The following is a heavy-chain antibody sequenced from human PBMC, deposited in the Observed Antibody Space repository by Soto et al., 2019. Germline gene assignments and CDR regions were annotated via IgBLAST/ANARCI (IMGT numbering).Heavy chain of an antibody. Sequence: SVKVSCKASGGTFSSYAISWVRQAPGQGLEWMGGIIPIFGTANYAQKFQGRVTITADESTSTAYMELSSLRSEETAVYYCANKGGTAMVKVYGMDVWGQGPTVTVSS. CDR1: GGTFSSYA. V-gene: IGHV1-69*13. D-gene: IGHD5-18*01. CDR2: IIPIFGTA. CDR3: ANKGGTAMVKVYGMDV. J-gene: IGHJ6*02.